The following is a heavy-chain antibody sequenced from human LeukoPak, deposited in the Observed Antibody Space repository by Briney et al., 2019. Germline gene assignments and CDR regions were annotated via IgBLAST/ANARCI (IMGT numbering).Heavy chain of an antibody. CDR1: GGSFSGYY. J-gene: IGHJ4*02. Sequence: SETLSLTCAVYGGSFSGYYWSWIRQPPGKGLEWIGEINHSGSTNYNPSLKSRVTISVDTSKNQFSLKLTSVTAADTAVYYCATLGEYYDSSGYYYNWGQGTLVTVSS. D-gene: IGHD3-22*01. V-gene: IGHV4-34*01. CDR3: ATLGEYYDSSGYYYN. CDR2: INHSGST.